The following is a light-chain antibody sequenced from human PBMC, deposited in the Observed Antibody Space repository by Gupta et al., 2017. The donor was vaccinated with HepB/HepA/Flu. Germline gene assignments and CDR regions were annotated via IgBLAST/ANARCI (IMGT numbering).Light chain of an antibody. CDR1: SFNIGNNF. J-gene: IGLJ1*01. CDR2: ENN. V-gene: IGLV1-51*02. CDR3: GTWDSSLNQGV. Sequence: PSVSAAPGQKVTISCSGSSFNIGNNFVSWYQQLPGTAPKLLIFENNKRPSGIPDRFSGSKSGASATLGITGLQTGDEADYYCGTWDSSLNQGVFGTGTRVTVL.